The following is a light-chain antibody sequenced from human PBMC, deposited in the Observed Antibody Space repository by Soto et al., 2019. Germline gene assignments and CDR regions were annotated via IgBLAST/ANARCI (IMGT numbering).Light chain of an antibody. Sequence: QSVLTQPASVSGSPGQSITISCTGTRSDIGNYNYVSWYQHLPGKAPKLMIYDVGSRPSGVSTPFSASRCGNTASLANSGLQAEVEVDYCSNSYRESHPRFYVFGTGTKVPVL. CDR3: NSYRESHPRFYV. CDR2: DVG. J-gene: IGLJ1*01. CDR1: RSDIGNYNY. V-gene: IGLV2-14*03.